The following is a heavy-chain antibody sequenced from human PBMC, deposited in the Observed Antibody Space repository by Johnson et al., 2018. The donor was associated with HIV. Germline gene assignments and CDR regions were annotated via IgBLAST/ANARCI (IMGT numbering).Heavy chain of an antibody. J-gene: IGHJ3*02. CDR1: GFTFSSYG. V-gene: IGHV3-30*02. Sequence: QVQLVESGGGVVQPGGSLRLSCAASGFTFSSYGMHWVRQAPGKGLEWVAFIRYDGSNKYYADSVKGRFTISRDNSKNTLYLHMNSRRAEDTAVYYCAREGYDSSCYSDAFYIWGQGPMVTVSS. CDR2: IRYDGSNK. CDR3: AREGYDSSCYSDAFYI. D-gene: IGHD3-22*01.